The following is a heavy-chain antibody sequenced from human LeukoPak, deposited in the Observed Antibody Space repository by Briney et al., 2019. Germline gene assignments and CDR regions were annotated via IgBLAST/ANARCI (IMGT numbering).Heavy chain of an antibody. CDR3: ASGLSIAVAGTVPSLFDY. Sequence: GSSVKVSCKASGGTFSSYAISWVRQAPGQGLEWMGGIIPIFGTANYAQKFQGRVTITTDESTSTAYMELSSLRSEDTAVYYCASGLSIAVAGTVPSLFDYWGQGTLVTVSS. CDR2: IIPIFGTA. J-gene: IGHJ4*02. D-gene: IGHD6-19*01. V-gene: IGHV1-69*05. CDR1: GGTFSSYA.